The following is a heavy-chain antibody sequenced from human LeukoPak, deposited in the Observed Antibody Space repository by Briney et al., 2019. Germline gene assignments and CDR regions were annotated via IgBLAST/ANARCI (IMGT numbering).Heavy chain of an antibody. CDR3: AKGMTTGPRSVYHYMDV. CDR2: LWYDGSNE. V-gene: IGHV3-33*06. D-gene: IGHD4-17*01. CDR1: GFTFSSYG. J-gene: IGHJ6*03. Sequence: SGGFLRLSCVASGFTFSSYGMHWVRQAPGKGLEWVSLLWYDGSNEYYADSVKGRFTISRDNSKNTLYLQMNSLRAEDTAVYYCAKGMTTGPRSVYHYMDVWGKGTTVTVSS.